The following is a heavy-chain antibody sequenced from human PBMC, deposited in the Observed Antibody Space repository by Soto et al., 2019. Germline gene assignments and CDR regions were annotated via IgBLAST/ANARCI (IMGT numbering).Heavy chain of an antibody. D-gene: IGHD4-17*01. Sequence: QVQLVQSGAEVGKPGASVKVSCKASGYTFTSYDINWVRQASGQGLEWMGWMNPNRGNTGSAQRFQRRLTMTRTTSINTAYMELTTLASEDAAVYYCARVHTVTTYFDVWGRGTLVAVSS. V-gene: IGHV1-8*01. J-gene: IGHJ2*01. CDR1: GYTFTSYD. CDR2: MNPNRGNT. CDR3: ARVHTVTTYFDV.